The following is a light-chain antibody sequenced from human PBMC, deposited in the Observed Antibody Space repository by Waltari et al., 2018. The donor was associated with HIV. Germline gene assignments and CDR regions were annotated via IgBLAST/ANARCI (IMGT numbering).Light chain of an antibody. CDR1: SSNIQTNY. V-gene: IGLV1-51*01. J-gene: IGLJ3*02. CDR2: VND. CDR3: GTWDSSLTIAV. Sequence: QSVLTQPPSVSAAPGQKVIISCSGSSSNIQTNYVSWYQQLPGTAPKLPIYVNDKRPPSSPGRFSAAKSCTSATLVIAGLQTGDEADYYCGTWDSSLTIAVFGGGTKLTVL.